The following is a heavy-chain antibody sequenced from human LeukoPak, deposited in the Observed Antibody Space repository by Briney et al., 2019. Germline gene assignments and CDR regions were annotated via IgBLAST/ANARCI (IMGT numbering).Heavy chain of an antibody. CDR2: IDGSGSTI. D-gene: IGHD6-13*01. J-gene: IGHJ4*02. CDR3: AREGVTAAGTFFDY. V-gene: IGHV3-48*03. Sequence: PGGSLRLSCAASGFTFSSYQMNWVRQAPGRGLEWVSYIDGSGSTIYYADSVKGRFTISRDNAKNSLYLQMNSLRAEDTAVYYCAREGVTAAGTFFDYWGQGTLVTVSS. CDR1: GFTFSSYQ.